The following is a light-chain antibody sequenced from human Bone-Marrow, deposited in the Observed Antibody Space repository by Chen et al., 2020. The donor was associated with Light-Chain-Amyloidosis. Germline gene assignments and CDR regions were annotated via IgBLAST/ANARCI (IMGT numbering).Light chain of an antibody. CDR1: SSDVGGDNH. CDR3: SSYTITNTLV. Sequence: HSSLTQPAPVSGSPGQSITISCTGTSSDVGGDNHVSWYQQHPDKAPKLMIYEVTNRPSWVPDRFSGSKSDNTASLTISGLQTEDEADYFCSSYTITNTLVFGSGTRVTVL. CDR2: EVT. J-gene: IGLJ1*01. V-gene: IGLV2-14*01.